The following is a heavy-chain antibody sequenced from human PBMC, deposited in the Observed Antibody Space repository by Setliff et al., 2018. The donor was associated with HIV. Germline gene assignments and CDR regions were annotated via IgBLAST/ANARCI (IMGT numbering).Heavy chain of an antibody. CDR3: ARRVGSVGIQLPDY. V-gene: IGHV1-18*01. CDR1: GYTFSTYG. CDR2: ISAYNGNT. J-gene: IGHJ4*02. Sequence: ASVKVSCKDSGYTFSTYGISWVRQAPGQGLEWMGLISAYNGNTNYAQRFQGRVTMTRNTSISTAYMELSSLRSEDPAVYYCARRVGSVGIQLPDYWGQGTLVTVSS. D-gene: IGHD5-18*01.